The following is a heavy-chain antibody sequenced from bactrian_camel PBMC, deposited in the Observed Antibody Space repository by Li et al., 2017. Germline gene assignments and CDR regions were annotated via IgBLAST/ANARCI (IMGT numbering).Heavy chain of an antibody. D-gene: IGHD1*01. J-gene: IGHJ4*01. Sequence: HVQLVESGGGAVRTGETLRLSCEVSGWPYGAYLMAWFRQAPGKEREAVAAIDSDGTTNYADSVKGRFAISRDNAENTLYLQMSSLQSDDTAMYYCAANPQWSDVCLRRLVGWFSLWGQGTQVTVS. CDR3: AANPQWSDVCLRRLVGWFSL. CDR1: GWPYGAYL. V-gene: IGHV3S57*01. CDR2: IDSDGTT.